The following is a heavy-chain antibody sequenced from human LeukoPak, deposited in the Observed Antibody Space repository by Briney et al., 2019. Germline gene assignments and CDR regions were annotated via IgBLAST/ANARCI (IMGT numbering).Heavy chain of an antibody. Sequence: GGSLRLSCVASGFTFSDYAMSWVRQAPGKGLEWVSGISDSGGSTYYADSAKGRCTISRDNSKNTVSLQMNNLRAEDTAVYFCARHDSFIPYWGQGTLVTVTS. CDR1: GFTFSDYA. J-gene: IGHJ4*02. D-gene: IGHD3-16*02. CDR2: ISDSGGST. V-gene: IGHV3-23*01. CDR3: ARHDSFIPY.